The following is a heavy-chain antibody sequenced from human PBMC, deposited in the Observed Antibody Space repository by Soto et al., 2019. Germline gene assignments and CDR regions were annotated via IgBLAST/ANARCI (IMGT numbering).Heavy chain of an antibody. Sequence: EVQLLESGGGLVQPGGSLRLSCAASGFTFSRSAMTWVRQAPGEGLEWVSSITSAGSSTFYADSVKGRFTITRDNSKNTMYLQMNSLRAEDTAVYYCAKQGPGYWGQGTLVTVSS. J-gene: IGHJ4*02. CDR1: GFTFSRSA. V-gene: IGHV3-23*01. CDR3: AKQGPGY. CDR2: ITSAGSST.